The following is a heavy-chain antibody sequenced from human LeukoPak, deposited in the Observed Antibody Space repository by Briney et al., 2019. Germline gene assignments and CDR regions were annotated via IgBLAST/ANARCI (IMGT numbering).Heavy chain of an antibody. V-gene: IGHV1-46*01. CDR1: GYTFTKYF. J-gene: IGHJ4*02. CDR2: INPSGGST. CDR3: ARGIGIAAAKFDY. D-gene: IGHD6-13*01. Sequence: ASVKVSCKASGYTFTKYFLYWVRQAPGQGLEWMGIINPSGGSTSYAQKFQGRVTMTRDTSTSTVYMELSSLRSEDTAVYYCARGIGIAAAKFDYWGQGTLVTVSS.